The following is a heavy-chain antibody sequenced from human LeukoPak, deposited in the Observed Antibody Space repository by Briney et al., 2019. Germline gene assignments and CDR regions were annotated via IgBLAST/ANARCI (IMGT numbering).Heavy chain of an antibody. CDR2: IRYDGSNK. V-gene: IGHV3-30*02. J-gene: IGHJ4*02. CDR1: GFTFSSYG. D-gene: IGHD1-26*01. Sequence: GGSLRLSCAASGFTFSSYGMHWVRQAPGKGLEWVAFIRYDGSNKYYADSVKGRFTISRDNSKNTLYLQMNSLRAEDTAVYYCARSSGSYGESYYFDYWGQGTLVTVSS. CDR3: ARSSGSYGESYYFDY.